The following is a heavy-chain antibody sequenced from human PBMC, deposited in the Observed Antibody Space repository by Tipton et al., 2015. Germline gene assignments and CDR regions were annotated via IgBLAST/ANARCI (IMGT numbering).Heavy chain of an antibody. CDR2: ISDTGGSR. CDR1: GFSFSSYA. CDR3: ASPDNYYDSSGPYDY. V-gene: IGHV3-23*01. J-gene: IGHJ4*02. D-gene: IGHD3-22*01. Sequence: GSLRLSCAASGFSFSSYAMNWVRQAPGKGLEWVSTISDTGGSRYYADSVKGRFTISRDNAKNSLYLQMNSLRAEDTAVYYCASPDNYYDSSGPYDYWGQGTLVTVSS.